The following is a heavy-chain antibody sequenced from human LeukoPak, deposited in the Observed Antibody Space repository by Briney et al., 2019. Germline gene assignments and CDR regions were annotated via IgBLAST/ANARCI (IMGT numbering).Heavy chain of an antibody. Sequence: AGGSLRLSCAASGFTFSTYGMHWVRQAPGKGLEWAAAISHDGNNKYYADSVKGRFTISRDNSKNTLYLQMNSLRAEDTAVYYCAKDFGLDYNWFDPWGQGTLVTVSS. V-gene: IGHV3-30*18. CDR1: GFTFSTYG. CDR3: AKDFGLDYNWFDP. J-gene: IGHJ5*02. CDR2: ISHDGNNK. D-gene: IGHD3/OR15-3a*01.